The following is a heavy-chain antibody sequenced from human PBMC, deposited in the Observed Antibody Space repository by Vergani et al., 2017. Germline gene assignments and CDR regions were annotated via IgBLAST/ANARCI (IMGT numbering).Heavy chain of an antibody. Sequence: QVQLQESGSGLVKPSETLSLTCTVSGGSISSYYWSWIRQPPGKGLEWIGYIYYSGSTNYNPSLKSRVTISVDTSKNQFSLKLSSVTAADTAVYYCARGATPYYYYMDVWGKGTTVTVSS. CDR3: ARGATPYYYYMDV. CDR1: GGSISSYY. CDR2: IYYSGST. V-gene: IGHV4-59*01. J-gene: IGHJ6*03.